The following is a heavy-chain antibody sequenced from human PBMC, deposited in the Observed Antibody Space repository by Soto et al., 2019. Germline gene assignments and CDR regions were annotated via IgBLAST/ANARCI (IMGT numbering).Heavy chain of an antibody. CDR2: TYYRSKCYN. Sequence: SQTLSLTYAISGDRVSSNSAAWNWIRQSPSRGLEWLGRTYYRSKCYNDYAVSVKSRITINPDTSKNQFSLQLNSVTHEVTAVYYCARVRGYCSGGSCYAPNYYYSGMDDWGDGTTVTDSS. CDR3: ARVRGYCSGGSCYAPNYYYSGMDD. J-gene: IGHJ6*04. CDR1: GDRVSSNSAA. D-gene: IGHD2-15*01. V-gene: IGHV6-1*01.